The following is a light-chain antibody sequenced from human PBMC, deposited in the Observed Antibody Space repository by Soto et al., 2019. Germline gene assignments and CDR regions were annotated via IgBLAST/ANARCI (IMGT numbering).Light chain of an antibody. CDR2: GTS. CDR3: QQYDASGRQFT. CDR1: QTVRNSY. J-gene: IGKJ2*01. Sequence: LVLTQSPDTLSLSPGERATLSCRASQTVRNSYLAWYQQKLGQPPRLVLYGTSNRATGIPARFSGRGSGTDFSLIISGLEPDDAAVYFCQQYDASGRQFTFGQGTKLEIK. V-gene: IGKV3-20*01.